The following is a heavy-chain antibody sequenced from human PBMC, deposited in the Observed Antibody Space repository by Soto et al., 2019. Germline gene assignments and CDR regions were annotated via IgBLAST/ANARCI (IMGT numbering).Heavy chain of an antibody. CDR3: ARDDHCSGGSCYNLADY. D-gene: IGHD2-15*01. CDR2: TYYRSKWYN. Sequence: SQTLSLICAISGDSVSSHSAAWNWIRQSPSRGLEWLGRTYYRSKWYNEYAVSVKSRIIINSDTSNNQFSLQLNSVTPEDTAVYYCARDDHCSGGSCYNLADYWGQGTLVTVSS. V-gene: IGHV6-1*01. J-gene: IGHJ4*02. CDR1: GDSVSSHSAA.